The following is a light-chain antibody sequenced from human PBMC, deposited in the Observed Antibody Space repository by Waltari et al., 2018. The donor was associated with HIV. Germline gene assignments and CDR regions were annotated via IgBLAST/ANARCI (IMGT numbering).Light chain of an antibody. CDR2: EGS. CDR3: CSYAGSSNVV. V-gene: IGLV2-23*01. J-gene: IGLJ2*01. CDR1: SSDVGSYNL. Sequence: QSALTQPAPVSGSPGQSITIPCPGTSSDVGSYNLVSWYQQHPGKAPKLMIYEGSKRPSGVSNRFSGSKSGNTASLTISGLQAEDEADYYCCSYAGSSNVVFGGGTKLTVL.